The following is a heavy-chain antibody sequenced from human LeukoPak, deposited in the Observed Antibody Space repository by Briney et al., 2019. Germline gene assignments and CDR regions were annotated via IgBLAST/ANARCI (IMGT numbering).Heavy chain of an antibody. Sequence: SETLSLTCTVSGGSITGSNYYWGWIRQPPGKGLEWIGSLFYSGTTRYNPSLKSRVTIPLDTSKNQFSLELSSVTAADTAVYYCANFFISFMVAYIWGQGTVVTVSS. CDR3: ANFFISFMVAYI. V-gene: IGHV4-39*07. D-gene: IGHD5-12*01. CDR2: LFYSGTT. CDR1: GGSITGSNYY. J-gene: IGHJ3*02.